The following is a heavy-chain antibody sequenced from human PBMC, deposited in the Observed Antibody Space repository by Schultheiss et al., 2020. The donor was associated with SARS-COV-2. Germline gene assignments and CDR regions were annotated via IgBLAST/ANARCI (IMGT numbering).Heavy chain of an antibody. Sequence: GGSLRLSCAASGFTFSSYWMNWVRQAPGKGLEWVSSISSSSSYIYYADSVKGRFTISRDNSKNTLYLQMNSLRAEDTAVYYCAREEGYSSGWYGSFDYWGQGTLVTVSS. CDR3: AREEGYSSGWYGSFDY. J-gene: IGHJ4*02. V-gene: IGHV3-21*01. CDR2: ISSSSSYI. D-gene: IGHD6-19*01. CDR1: GFTFSSYW.